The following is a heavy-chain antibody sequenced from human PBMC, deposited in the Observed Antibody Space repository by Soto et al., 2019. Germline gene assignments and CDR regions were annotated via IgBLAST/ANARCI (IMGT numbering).Heavy chain of an antibody. CDR1: GFTFSSYA. J-gene: IGHJ5*02. Sequence: QVQLVESGGGVVQPGRSLRLSCAASGFTFSSYAMHWVRQAPGKGLEWVAVISYDGSNKYYADSVKGRFTISRDNSXTTLYLQMNSLRAEDTAVYYCARDGGIAAAGGWFDPWGQGTLVTVSS. CDR2: ISYDGSNK. CDR3: ARDGGIAAAGGWFDP. V-gene: IGHV3-30-3*01. D-gene: IGHD6-13*01.